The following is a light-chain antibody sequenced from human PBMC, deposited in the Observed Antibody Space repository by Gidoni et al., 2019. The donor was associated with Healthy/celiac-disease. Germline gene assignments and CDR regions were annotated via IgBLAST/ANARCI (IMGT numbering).Light chain of an antibody. V-gene: IGLV2-14*01. CDR1: SSDVAGYNY. CDR2: EVS. J-gene: IGLJ1*01. CDR3: SAYTSSSTL. Sequence: SALTQPASVSGSPGQPITISCTGTSSDVAGYNYVSWYQQHPGKAPTLMIYEVSKRPSGVSNRFSGSKSGNTASLTISGLQAEDEADYYCSAYTSSSTLFGTGTKVTVL.